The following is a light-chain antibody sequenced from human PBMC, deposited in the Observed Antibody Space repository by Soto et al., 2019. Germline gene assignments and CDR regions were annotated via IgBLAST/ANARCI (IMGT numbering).Light chain of an antibody. J-gene: IGLJ1*01. Sequence: QSGMTRPAPVSGSPGKSITVSCSGTSSDVGGYNYVYWYQQHPGKAPKLMIYEVSKRPSGVPDRFSGSKSGNTASLTVSGLQAEDEADYYSSSYAGSNNYVFGTGTKVTVL. CDR1: SSDVGGYNY. CDR2: EVS. V-gene: IGLV2-8*01. CDR3: SSYAGSNNYV.